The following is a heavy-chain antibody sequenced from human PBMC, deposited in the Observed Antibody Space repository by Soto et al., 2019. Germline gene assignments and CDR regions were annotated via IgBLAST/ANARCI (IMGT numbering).Heavy chain of an antibody. Sequence: GGSLRLSCAASRFTFSNAWMSWVRQAPGKGLEWVANIKQDGSEKYYVDSVKGRFTISRDNAKNSLYLQMNSLRAEDTAVYYCARDSSSYYYYYGMDVWGQGTTVTVSS. CDR3: ARDSSSYYYYYGMDV. J-gene: IGHJ6*02. CDR1: RFTFSNAW. D-gene: IGHD6-6*01. V-gene: IGHV3-7*01. CDR2: IKQDGSEK.